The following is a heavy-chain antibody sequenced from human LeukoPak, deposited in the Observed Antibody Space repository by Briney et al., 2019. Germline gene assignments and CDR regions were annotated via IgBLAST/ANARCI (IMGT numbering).Heavy chain of an antibody. CDR2: ISAYNGNT. CDR3: AREGDAEYSSHFDY. Sequence: GASVKVSCKASGYTLTSYGISWVRQAPGHGLEGMGWISAYNGNTNYAQKLQGRVTMTPDTSTSTAYMELRSLRSDDTAVYYCAREGDAEYSSHFDYWGQGTLVTVSS. CDR1: GYTLTSYG. V-gene: IGHV1-18*01. D-gene: IGHD6-6*01. J-gene: IGHJ4*02.